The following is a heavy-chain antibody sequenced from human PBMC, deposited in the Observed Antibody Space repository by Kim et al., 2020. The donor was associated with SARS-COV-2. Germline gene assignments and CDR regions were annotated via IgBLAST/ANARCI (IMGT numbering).Heavy chain of an antibody. D-gene: IGHD1-26*01. J-gene: IGHJ4*02. V-gene: IGHV4-39*01. CDR2: ISYSGTT. CDR3: ARRAAGATFDY. CDR1: GGSIRSATDY. Sequence: SETLSLTCTVSGGSIRSATDYWGWLRQPPGMGLEWIGTISYSGTTSYNPSLRSRVTMSIDTSQNQFSLRVSSVTAADTALYFCARRAAGATFDYWGQGTL.